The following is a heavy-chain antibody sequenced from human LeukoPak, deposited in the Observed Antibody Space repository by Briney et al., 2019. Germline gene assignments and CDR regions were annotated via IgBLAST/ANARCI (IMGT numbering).Heavy chain of an antibody. Sequence: GGSLRLSCAASGFTFSTFGMHWVRQAPGKGLEWVAVISYDGSNKYYGDSVKGRFTISRDNSKDTLYLQMNSLRAEDTAVYYCAKKFPGTVAAGPDHWGQGTLVTVSS. CDR3: AKKFPGTVAAGPDH. D-gene: IGHD6-13*01. CDR2: ISYDGSNK. V-gene: IGHV3-30*18. CDR1: GFTFSTFG. J-gene: IGHJ4*02.